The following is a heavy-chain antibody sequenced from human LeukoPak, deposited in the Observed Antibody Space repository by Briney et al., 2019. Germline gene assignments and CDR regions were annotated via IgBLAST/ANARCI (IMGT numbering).Heavy chain of an antibody. D-gene: IGHD3-16*01. V-gene: IGHV4-39*07. CDR3: ARVITVRGVIFDY. J-gene: IGHJ4*02. Sequence: SETLSVTGTGSGGSISSSSYYWGWIRQPPGKGLEWIGTIYYSGSTYYNASLKSRVTISVDTSKNQFSLKLSSVTAADTAVYYCARVITVRGVIFDYWGQGTLVTVSS. CDR2: IYYSGST. CDR1: GGSISSSSYY.